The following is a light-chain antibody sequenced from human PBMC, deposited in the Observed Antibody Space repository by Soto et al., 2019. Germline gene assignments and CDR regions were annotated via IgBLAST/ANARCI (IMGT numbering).Light chain of an antibody. CDR2: DAS. CDR3: QQYGDRPPIT. V-gene: IGKV3-15*01. CDR1: QDIGSA. J-gene: IGKJ5*01. Sequence: VLTQSPATLSVSPGDRATLSCRASQDIGSAVAWYHQRSGQAPRLLIFDASIRVPTTPARFSGSVSGTEFTLTISSLESEDFAVYFCQQYGDRPPITFGQGTRLEIK.